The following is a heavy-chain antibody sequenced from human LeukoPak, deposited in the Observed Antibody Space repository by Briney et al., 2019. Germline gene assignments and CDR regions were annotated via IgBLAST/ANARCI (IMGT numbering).Heavy chain of an antibody. Sequence: GGSLRLSCAASGFTFSSYGMHWVRQAPGKGLEWVAFIRYDGSNKYYADSVKGRFTISRDNSKNTLYLQMNSLRAEDTAVYYCAKDVGVSSWDDAFDIWGQGTMVTVSS. V-gene: IGHV3-30*02. CDR2: IRYDGSNK. CDR1: GFTFSSYG. CDR3: AKDVGVSSWDDAFDI. J-gene: IGHJ3*02. D-gene: IGHD6-13*01.